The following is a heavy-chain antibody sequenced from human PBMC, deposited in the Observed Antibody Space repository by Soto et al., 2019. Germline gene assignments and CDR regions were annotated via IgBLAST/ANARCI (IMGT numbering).Heavy chain of an antibody. D-gene: IGHD3-9*01. Sequence: AGGSLRLSCAASGFTFDDYGMSWVRQAPGKGLEWVSGINWNGGSTGYADSVKGRFTISRDNAKNSLYLQMNSLRAEDTALYYCARHPAAYDILPGVSYYYYGMDVWGQGTTVTVSS. CDR3: ARHPAAYDILPGVSYYYYGMDV. V-gene: IGHV3-20*04. CDR1: GFTFDDYG. J-gene: IGHJ6*02. CDR2: INWNGGST.